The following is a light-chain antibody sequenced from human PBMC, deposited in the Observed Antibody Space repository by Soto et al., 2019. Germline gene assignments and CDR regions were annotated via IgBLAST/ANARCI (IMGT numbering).Light chain of an antibody. CDR2: YAS. J-gene: IGKJ5*01. V-gene: IGKV3-15*01. CDR3: QQYNNWPPTT. Sequence: EIMMTQSPATLSVSPGERATLSCRASQSVRNNLAWYQQKPGQAPRLLIYYASTRATGIPARFSGSGSGTEFTLTISSLQSEDFALYYCQQYNNWPPTTFGQGIRLEIK. CDR1: QSVRNN.